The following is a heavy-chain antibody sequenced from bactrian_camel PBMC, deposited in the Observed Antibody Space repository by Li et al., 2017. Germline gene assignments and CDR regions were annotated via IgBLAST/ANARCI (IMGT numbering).Heavy chain of an antibody. V-gene: IGHV3S1*01. CDR3: GIGKNVGGIWCELQPDDYNF. Sequence: HVQLVESGGGSVQAGGSLRLSCAAARYTVGRYCMGWFRQPPGKEREGVAAIVIGFGRINYADSVKGRFAISQDSAKNTLFLQMNSLKLEDTAMYYCGIGKNVGGIWCELQPDDYNFWGQGTQVTVS. CDR1: RYTVGRYC. D-gene: IGHD7*01. J-gene: IGHJ4*01. CDR2: IVIGFGRI.